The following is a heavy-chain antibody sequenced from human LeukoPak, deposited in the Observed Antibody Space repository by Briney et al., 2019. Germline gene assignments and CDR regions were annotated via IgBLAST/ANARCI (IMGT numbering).Heavy chain of an antibody. CDR2: IYYSGST. Sequence: PSETLSLTCTVSGGSISSSSYYWGWIRQPPGKGLEWIGSIYYSGSTYYNPSLKSRVTISVDTSKNQFSLKLSSVTAADTAVYYCARSLVGANLYFDYWGQGTLVTVSS. CDR1: GGSISSSSYY. V-gene: IGHV4-39*01. D-gene: IGHD1-26*01. J-gene: IGHJ4*02. CDR3: ARSLVGANLYFDY.